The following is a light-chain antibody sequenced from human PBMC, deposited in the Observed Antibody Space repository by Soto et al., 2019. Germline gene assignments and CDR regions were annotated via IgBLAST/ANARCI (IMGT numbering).Light chain of an antibody. CDR2: EVI. J-gene: IGLJ2*01. CDR1: SSDVGGYNY. CDR3: SSYAGSNNLV. Sequence: QSALTQPPSASGSPGQSVTISCTGTSSDVGGYNYASWYQHHPGKAPKLMIYEVIRRPSGVPDRFSGSKSGNTASLTVSGLQAEDEADYYCSSYAGSNNLVFGGGTKLTVL. V-gene: IGLV2-8*01.